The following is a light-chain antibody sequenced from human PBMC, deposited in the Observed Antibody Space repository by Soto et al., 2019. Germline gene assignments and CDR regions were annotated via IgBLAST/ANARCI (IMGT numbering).Light chain of an antibody. Sequence: GDSVTVTCRASQSISSWLAWYQQKPGKAPKLLIYDASTLQSGVPSRFSGSGSGTIFTLTISSLQPDDFATYYCQKYNSYRTFGQGTKVDIK. V-gene: IGKV1-5*01. CDR2: DAS. J-gene: IGKJ1*01. CDR1: QSISSW. CDR3: QKYNSYRT.